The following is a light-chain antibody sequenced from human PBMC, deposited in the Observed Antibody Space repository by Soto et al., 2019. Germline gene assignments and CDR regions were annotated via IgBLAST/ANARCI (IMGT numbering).Light chain of an antibody. CDR2: EVS. CDR1: SSDVGGYKF. V-gene: IGLV2-14*01. Sequence: QSVLTQPASVSGSPGQSITISCTGTSSDVGGYKFVSWHQQHPGQAPKLMIFEVSNRPSGISNRFSGSKSGNTASLTISGLQAEDEADYYCSSYISSSTLVFGTGTKVTVL. J-gene: IGLJ1*01. CDR3: SSYISSSTLV.